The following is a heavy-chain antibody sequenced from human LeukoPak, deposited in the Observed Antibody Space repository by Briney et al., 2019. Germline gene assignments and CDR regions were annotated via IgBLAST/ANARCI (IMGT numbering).Heavy chain of an antibody. CDR3: ATETNGRHYDY. V-gene: IGHV3-21*06. D-gene: IGHD1-14*01. CDR1: ALTFSTSG. J-gene: IGHJ4*02. Sequence: GGSLRLSCSASALTFSTSGFNWVRQAPGKGLEWVASIGPTGSDRYHADSIKGRFTISRDNANNFLYLQMNSLRAEDTAVYYCATETNGRHYDYWGQGTLLTVSS. CDR2: IGPTGSDR.